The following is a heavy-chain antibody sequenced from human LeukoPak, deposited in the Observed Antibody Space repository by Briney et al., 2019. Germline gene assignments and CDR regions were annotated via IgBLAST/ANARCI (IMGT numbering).Heavy chain of an antibody. D-gene: IGHD1-14*01. Sequence: SETLSLTCTVSGGSISSYYWSWIRQPAGKGLEWIGHIYTSGSTNYNPSLKSRVTMSLDTSKNQFSLILSSVTAADTAVYYCTGSKTGTPFDSWGQGTLVTVSS. CDR1: GGSISSYY. J-gene: IGHJ4*02. CDR3: TGSKTGTPFDS. CDR2: IYTSGST. V-gene: IGHV4-4*07.